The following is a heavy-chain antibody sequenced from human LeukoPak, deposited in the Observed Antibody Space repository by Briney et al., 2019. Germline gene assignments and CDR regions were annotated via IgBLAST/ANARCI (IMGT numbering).Heavy chain of an antibody. CDR2: LSWNSCSI. Sequence: GGSLRLSCAASGFTFDDYAMHWVRHAPGKGLEWVSGLSWNSCSIGYADSVKGRLPISRDNAKNSLYLQMNSLRAEDTALYYCAKEGGYYYDSSGYYYDYWGQGTLVTVSS. D-gene: IGHD3-22*01. J-gene: IGHJ4*02. CDR3: AKEGGYYYDSSGYYYDY. CDR1: GFTFDDYA. V-gene: IGHV3-9*01.